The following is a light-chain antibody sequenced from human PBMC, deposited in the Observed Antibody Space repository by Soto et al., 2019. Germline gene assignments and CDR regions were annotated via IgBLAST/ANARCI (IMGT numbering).Light chain of an antibody. V-gene: IGLV1-47*01. CDR2: RTH. Sequence: QSVLSQAPSASGTPGQRVTISCSGSSSNIGSNYVYWYQQLPETAPKLLIYRTHQRPSGVPDRFSASKSAASASLVISGLRSADEAAYYCATWDDSLRGPVLFGGGTKLTVL. CDR1: SSNIGSNY. J-gene: IGLJ2*01. CDR3: ATWDDSLRGPVL.